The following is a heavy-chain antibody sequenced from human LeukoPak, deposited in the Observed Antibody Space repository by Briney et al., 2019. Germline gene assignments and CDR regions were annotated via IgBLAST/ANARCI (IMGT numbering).Heavy chain of an antibody. D-gene: IGHD3-22*01. V-gene: IGHV4-31*11. CDR2: IYYSGST. CDR3: ARCYSSGRSIDY. Sequence: SETLSLTCAVYGVSFSGYYWSWIRQHPGKGLEWIGYIYYSGSTYYNPSLKSRVTTSVDTSKNQFSLKLSSVTAADTAVYYCARCYSSGRSIDYWGQGTLVTVSS. J-gene: IGHJ4*02. CDR1: GVSFSGYY.